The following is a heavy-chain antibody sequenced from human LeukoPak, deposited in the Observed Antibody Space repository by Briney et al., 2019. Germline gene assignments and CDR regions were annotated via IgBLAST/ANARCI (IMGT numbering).Heavy chain of an antibody. J-gene: IGHJ6*03. Sequence: PSETLSLTCTVSGGSISRSSYYWGWIRQPPGKGLEWIGSIYYSGSTYYNPSLKSRVTISVDTSKNQFSLKPSSVTAADTAVYYCARAAPPYTIFGVVVVYDYYYYMDVWGKGTTVTVSS. V-gene: IGHV4-39*07. CDR1: GGSISRSSYY. D-gene: IGHD3-3*01. CDR3: ARAAPPYTIFGVVVVYDYYYYMDV. CDR2: IYYSGST.